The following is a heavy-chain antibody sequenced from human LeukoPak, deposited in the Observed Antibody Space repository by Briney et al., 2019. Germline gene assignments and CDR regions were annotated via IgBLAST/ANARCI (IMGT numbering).Heavy chain of an antibody. CDR1: GGSFSGYY. CDR2: INHSGST. Sequence: SEALSLTCAVYGGSFSGYYWSWIRQPPGKGLEWIGEINHSGSTNYNPSLKSRVTISVDTSKNQFSLKLSSVTAADTAVYYCARVAVAGTDYFDYWGQGTLVTVSS. CDR3: ARVAVAGTDYFDY. D-gene: IGHD6-19*01. V-gene: IGHV4-34*01. J-gene: IGHJ4*02.